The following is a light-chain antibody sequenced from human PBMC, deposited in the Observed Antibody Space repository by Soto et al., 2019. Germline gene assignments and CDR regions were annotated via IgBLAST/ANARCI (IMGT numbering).Light chain of an antibody. CDR3: QSYDSSLSGWV. J-gene: IGLJ3*02. CDR1: SSNIGAGYD. V-gene: IGLV1-40*01. CDR2: GNS. Sequence: QPVLTQPPSVSGAPGQRVTISCTGSSSNIGAGYDVHWYQQLPGTSPKLLIYGNSNRPSGVPDRFSGSKSGTSASLAITGLQAEDEAEYYCQSYDSSLSGWVFGGGTQLTVL.